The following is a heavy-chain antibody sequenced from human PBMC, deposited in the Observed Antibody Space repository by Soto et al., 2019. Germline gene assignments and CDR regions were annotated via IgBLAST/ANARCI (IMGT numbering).Heavy chain of an antibody. CDR1: GGSISSYY. V-gene: IGHV4-59*01. J-gene: IGHJ4*02. Sequence: SETLSLTCTVSGGSISSYYWSWIRQPPGKGLEWIGYIYYSGSTNYNPSLKSRVTISVDTSKNQFSLKLSSVTAADTAVYYCARTSYGDYGPLDYWGQGTLVTVSS. CDR2: IYYSGST. D-gene: IGHD4-17*01. CDR3: ARTSYGDYGPLDY.